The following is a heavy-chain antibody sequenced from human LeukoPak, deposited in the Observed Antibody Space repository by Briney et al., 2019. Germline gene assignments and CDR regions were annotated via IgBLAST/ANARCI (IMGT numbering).Heavy chain of an antibody. Sequence: ASVKVSCKASGYSFTSYGIRWVRQAPGQGLEWMGWISPYNGNTDYVQKFQGRVTMTTDTSTSAVYLELRSLRSDDTAVYYCARVGPSAQPYYFDYWGQGTLVTVSS. J-gene: IGHJ4*02. CDR3: ARVGPSAQPYYFDY. CDR2: ISPYNGNT. V-gene: IGHV1-18*01. CDR1: GYSFTSYG.